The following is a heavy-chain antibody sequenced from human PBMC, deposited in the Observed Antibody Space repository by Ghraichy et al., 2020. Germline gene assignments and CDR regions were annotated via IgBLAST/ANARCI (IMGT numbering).Heavy chain of an antibody. Sequence: GGSLRLSCAASGFSFSSYWMHWVRLVPGKGLLWVSRISSDRRTTNYADSVKGRFTISRENARNTLHLQMNDLRVDDTAVYFCARGPMGANFYVGDCWGQGTLVTVSS. CDR2: ISSDRRTT. V-gene: IGHV3-74*01. CDR3: ARGPMGANFYVGDC. J-gene: IGHJ4*02. D-gene: IGHD4/OR15-4a*01. CDR1: GFSFSSYW.